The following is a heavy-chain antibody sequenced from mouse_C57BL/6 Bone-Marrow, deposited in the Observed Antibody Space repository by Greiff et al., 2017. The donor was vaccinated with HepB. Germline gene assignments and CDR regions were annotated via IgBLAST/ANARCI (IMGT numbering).Heavy chain of an antibody. CDR3: ARLLTTSDY. V-gene: IGHV1-81*01. J-gene: IGHJ2*01. CDR1: GYTFTSYG. CDR2: IYPRSGNT. D-gene: IGHD1-1*01. Sequence: VQLQESGAELARPGASVKLSCKASGYTFTSYGISWVKQRTGQGLEWIGEIYPRSGNTYYNEKFKGKATLTADKSSSTAYMELRSLTSEDSAVYFCARLLTTSDYWGQGTTLTVSS.